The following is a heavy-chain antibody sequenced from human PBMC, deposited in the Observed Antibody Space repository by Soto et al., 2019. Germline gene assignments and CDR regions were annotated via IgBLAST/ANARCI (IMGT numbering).Heavy chain of an antibody. CDR2: INPSGGST. D-gene: IGHD3-10*01. V-gene: IGHV1-46*03. J-gene: IGHJ5*02. CDR3: ARDPKPYYYGSGSSRQPRGFDP. Sequence: ASVKVSCKASGYTFTSYYMHWVRQAPGQGLEWMGIINPSGGSTSYAQKFQGRVTMTRDTSTSTVYMELSSLRSEDTAVYYCARDPKPYYYGSGSSRQPRGFDPWGQGTLVTVSS. CDR1: GYTFTSYY.